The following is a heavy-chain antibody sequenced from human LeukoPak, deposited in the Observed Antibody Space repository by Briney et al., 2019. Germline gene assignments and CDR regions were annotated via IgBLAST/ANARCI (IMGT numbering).Heavy chain of an antibody. CDR1: GFTFSTYA. J-gene: IGHJ4*02. D-gene: IGHD3-16*02. V-gene: IGHV3-30*02. Sequence: GGSLRLSCAASGFTFSTYAMHWVRQAPGKGLEWVAIIRSDGSNKYYTDSAKGRFTISRDNSKNTLYLQMNSLSAEDTAVYYCARSGRAESFLDYWGQGTLVTVSS. CDR3: ARSGRAESFLDY. CDR2: IRSDGSNK.